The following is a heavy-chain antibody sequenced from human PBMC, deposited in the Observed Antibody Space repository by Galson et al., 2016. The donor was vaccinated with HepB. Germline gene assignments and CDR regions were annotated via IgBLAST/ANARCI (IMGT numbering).Heavy chain of an antibody. V-gene: IGHV3-11*06. Sequence: SLRLSCAASGFTFSNYYMSWIRQAPGTGLEWVAYISPSTTHINYADSVMGRFTVSRGNAKNSLSLQMNSLGAEDTAVYYCASPSGRYSIHTFDLWGQGTMVTVSS. J-gene: IGHJ3*01. CDR3: ASPSGRYSIHTFDL. CDR1: GFTFSNYY. D-gene: IGHD1-26*01. CDR2: ISPSTTHI.